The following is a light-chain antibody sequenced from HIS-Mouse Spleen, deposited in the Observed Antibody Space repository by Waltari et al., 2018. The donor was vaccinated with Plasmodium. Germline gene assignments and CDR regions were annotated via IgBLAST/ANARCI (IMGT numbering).Light chain of an antibody. CDR2: EGS. J-gene: IGLJ2*01. Sequence: QSALTQPASVSGSPGQSITISCTGTSSDVGSYNLVSWYQQHPGNAPKLMIYEGSKRPSGVCNRFSGSKAGNTASLTISGLQAEDEADYYCCSYAGSSTFVVFGGGTKLTVL. CDR1: SSDVGSYNL. CDR3: CSYAGSSTFVV. V-gene: IGLV2-23*03.